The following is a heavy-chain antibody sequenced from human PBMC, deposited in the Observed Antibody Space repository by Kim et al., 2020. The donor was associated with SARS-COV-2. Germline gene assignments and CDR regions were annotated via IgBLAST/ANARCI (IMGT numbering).Heavy chain of an antibody. J-gene: IGHJ4*02. CDR2: TRNKANSYTT. Sequence: GGSLRLSCAASGFTFSDHYMDWVRQAPGKGLEWVGRTRNKANSYTTEYAASVKGRFTISRDDSKNSLYLQMNSLKTEDTAVYYCARGPSIVGATDFDYWGQGTLVTVSS. V-gene: IGHV3-72*01. D-gene: IGHD1-26*01. CDR3: ARGPSIVGATDFDY. CDR1: GFTFSDHY.